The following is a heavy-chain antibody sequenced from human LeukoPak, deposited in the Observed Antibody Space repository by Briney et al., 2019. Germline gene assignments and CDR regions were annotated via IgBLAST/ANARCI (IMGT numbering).Heavy chain of an antibody. CDR1: GFTFSSYW. J-gene: IGHJ6*04. D-gene: IGHD6-6*01. CDR3: ARAVRYYGMDV. V-gene: IGHV3-74*01. Sequence: SGGSLRLSCAASGFTFSSYWLHWVRQAPGKGLVWVSRINSDGSSTSYADSVKGLFTISKDNAKNTLYLQRNSLRAEDTAVYYCARAVRYYGMDVWGKGTTVTVSS. CDR2: INSDGSST.